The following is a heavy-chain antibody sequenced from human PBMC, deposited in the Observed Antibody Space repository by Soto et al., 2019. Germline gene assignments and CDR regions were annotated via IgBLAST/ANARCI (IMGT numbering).Heavy chain of an antibody. CDR1: GYSFTSYW. V-gene: IGHV5-51*01. CDR3: ARLAYYYGSGSYSNFDY. J-gene: IGHJ4*02. CDR2: IYPGDSDT. Sequence: PGESLKISCKGSGYSFTSYWIGWVRQMPGKGLEWMGIIYPGDSDTRYSPSFQGQVTISADKSISTAYLQWSSLKASDTAIYYCARLAYYYGSGSYSNFDYWGQGTLVTVSS. D-gene: IGHD3-10*01.